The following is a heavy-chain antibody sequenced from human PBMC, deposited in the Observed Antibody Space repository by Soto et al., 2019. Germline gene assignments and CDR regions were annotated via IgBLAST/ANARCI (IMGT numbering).Heavy chain of an antibody. CDR2: INPTSEYT. J-gene: IGHJ6*02. CDR1: GYTFTSYD. Sequence: ASVKVSCKASGYTFTSYDINWVRQAPGQGLEWVGWINPTSEYTAHAQKFQGRVTITADKSTSTAYMELSSLRSEDTAVYYCARVNDYYYGMDVWGQGTTVTVSS. V-gene: IGHV1-8*01. CDR3: ARVNDYYYGMDV.